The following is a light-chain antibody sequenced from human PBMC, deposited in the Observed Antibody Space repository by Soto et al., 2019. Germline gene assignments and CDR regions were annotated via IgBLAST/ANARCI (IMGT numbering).Light chain of an antibody. J-gene: IGLJ1*01. CDR2: DVT. Sequence: QSALTQPASVSGSPGQSITISCTGTSSDVGGFNYVSWYQQHPGKAPKLMTYDVTNRPSGVSYRFSGSKSGNTASLTISGLQAEDEADYSCNAYTSSSTYVFGTGTKVTVL. V-gene: IGLV2-14*03. CDR1: SSDVGGFNY. CDR3: NAYTSSSTYV.